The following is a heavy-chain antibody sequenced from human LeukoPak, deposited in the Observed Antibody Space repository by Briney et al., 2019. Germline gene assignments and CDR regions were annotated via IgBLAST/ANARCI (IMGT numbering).Heavy chain of an antibody. J-gene: IGHJ4*02. CDR3: ASYDSSGYRRDY. CDR1: GFIFSDYN. V-gene: IGHV3-23*01. D-gene: IGHD3-22*01. CDR2: ISGSGGST. Sequence: GGSLRLSCEASGFIFSDYNMNWVRQAPGKGLEWVSAISGSGGSTYYADSVKGRFTISRDNSKNTLYLQMNSLRAEDTAVYYCASYDSSGYRRDYWGQGTLVTVSS.